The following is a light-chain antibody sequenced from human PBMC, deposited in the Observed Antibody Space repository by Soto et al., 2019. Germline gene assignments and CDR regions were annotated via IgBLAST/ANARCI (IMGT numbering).Light chain of an antibody. CDR1: QGISHY. V-gene: IGKV1-27*01. Sequence: DIQMTQSPSSLSASVGDRVTITCRASQGISHYLACDQQKPGKVPKLLIYAASTLQSGVPSRFNGSESGTAFTLTSGSRQPEDVATYYCQGDNSGPWTFGQGTKVEIK. CDR3: QGDNSGPWT. J-gene: IGKJ1*01. CDR2: AAS.